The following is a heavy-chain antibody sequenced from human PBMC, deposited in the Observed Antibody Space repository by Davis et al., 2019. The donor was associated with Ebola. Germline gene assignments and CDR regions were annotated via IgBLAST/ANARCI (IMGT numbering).Heavy chain of an antibody. J-gene: IGHJ4*02. D-gene: IGHD4-17*01. V-gene: IGHV3-33*08. CDR1: GFTFSSYA. CDR3: ARVDENGDTDY. CDR2: IWYDGSNK. Sequence: PGGSLRLSCAASGFTFSSYAMHWVRQAPGKGLEWVAVIWYDGSNKYYADSVKGRFTISRDNSKNTLYLQMNSLRAEDTALYYCARVDENGDTDYWGQGTLVTVSS.